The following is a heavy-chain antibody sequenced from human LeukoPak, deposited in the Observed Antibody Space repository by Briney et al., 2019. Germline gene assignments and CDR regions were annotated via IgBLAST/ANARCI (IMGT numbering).Heavy chain of an antibody. CDR2: INTDGSTS. J-gene: IGHJ4*02. CDR1: GFTFSSYW. CDR3: ARGGSVSGYYTTY. Sequence: GGSLRLSCVASGFTFSSYWMHWVRQPPGKGPVWVSRINTDGSTSSYADSVKGRFTISRDNARNSLYLQMNSLRAEDTAVYYCARGGSVSGYYTTYWGQGTLVTVSS. D-gene: IGHD3-22*01. V-gene: IGHV3-74*01.